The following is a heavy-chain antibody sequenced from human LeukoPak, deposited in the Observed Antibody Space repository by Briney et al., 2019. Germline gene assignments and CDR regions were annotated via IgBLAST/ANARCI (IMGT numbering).Heavy chain of an antibody. D-gene: IGHD3-10*01. CDR1: GYTFTDYF. Sequence: ASVKVSCKASGYTFTDYFMHWVRQAPGQGLEWMGWINPNSGGTIYAQKFQGRVTMTGDTSISTAFLELSRLRSDDTAVYYCASRARDSGNYPGDFDYWGQGTLVTDSS. CDR2: INPNSGGT. V-gene: IGHV1-2*02. CDR3: ASRARDSGNYPGDFDY. J-gene: IGHJ4*02.